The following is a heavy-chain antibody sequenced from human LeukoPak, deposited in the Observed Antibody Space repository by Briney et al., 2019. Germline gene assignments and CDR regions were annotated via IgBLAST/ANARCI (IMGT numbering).Heavy chain of an antibody. D-gene: IGHD6-13*01. J-gene: IGHJ4*02. CDR1: GFTFSSYA. CDR2: ISGSGGST. Sequence: PGGPLRLSCAASGFTFSSYAMSWVRQAPGKGLEWVSAISGSGGSTYYADSVKGRFTISRDNSKNTLYLQMNSLRAEDTAVYYCAKDGRYSSNWSFDYWGQGTLVTVSS. CDR3: AKDGRYSSNWSFDY. V-gene: IGHV3-23*01.